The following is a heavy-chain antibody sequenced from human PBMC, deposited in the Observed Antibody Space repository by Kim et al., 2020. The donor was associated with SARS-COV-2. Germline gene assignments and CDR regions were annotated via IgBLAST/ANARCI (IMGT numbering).Heavy chain of an antibody. CDR3: AKDTAPRGAFDI. V-gene: IGHV3-23*01. Sequence: YYADSVKGRFTISRDKSKNTLYLQMNSLRAEDTAVYYCAKDTAPRGAFDIWGQGTMVTVSS. J-gene: IGHJ3*02.